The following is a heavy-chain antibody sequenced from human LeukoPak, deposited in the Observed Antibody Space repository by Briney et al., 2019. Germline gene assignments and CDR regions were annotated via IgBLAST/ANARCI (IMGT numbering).Heavy chain of an antibody. CDR3: ARVVHGIDWYFDL. CDR2: ISYDGSNK. D-gene: IGHD1-1*01. J-gene: IGHJ2*01. V-gene: IGHV3-30*04. Sequence: RSGRSLRLSYAAAGFTFSSYAMHSARQAAGKGLEWVAVISYDGSNKYYADSVKGRFTISRDNSKNTLYLQMNSLRAEDTAVYYCARVVHGIDWYFDLWGRGTLVTVSS. CDR1: GFTFSSYA.